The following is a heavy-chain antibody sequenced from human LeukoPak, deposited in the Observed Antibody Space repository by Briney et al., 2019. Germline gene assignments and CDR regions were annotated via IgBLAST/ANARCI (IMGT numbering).Heavy chain of an antibody. CDR1: GYTFTSYY. J-gene: IGHJ4*02. CDR3: ARSPGDSTHDY. V-gene: IGHV1-46*01. D-gene: IGHD4-17*01. Sequence: GASVKVSCKASGYTFTSYYMHWVRQAPGQGLEWMGIINPSGGSTSYAQKLQGRVTMTTDTSTSTAYMELRSLRSDDTAVYYCARSPGDSTHDYWGQGTLVTVSS. CDR2: INPSGGST.